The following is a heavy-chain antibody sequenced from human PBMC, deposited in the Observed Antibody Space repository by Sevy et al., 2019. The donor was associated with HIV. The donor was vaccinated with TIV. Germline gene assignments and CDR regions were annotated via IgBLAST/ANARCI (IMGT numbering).Heavy chain of an antibody. J-gene: IGHJ4*02. CDR2: IYYSGST. V-gene: IGHV4-59*01. Sequence: SETLSLTCTVSGGSISSYYWSWIRQPPGKGLEWIGYIYYSGSTNYNPSLKSRVTISVDTSKNQFSLKLSSLTAADTVVYYCERSGANWHPENYIDYWGQGTMVTVSS. CDR3: ERSGANWHPENYIDY. D-gene: IGHD7-27*01. CDR1: GGSISSYY.